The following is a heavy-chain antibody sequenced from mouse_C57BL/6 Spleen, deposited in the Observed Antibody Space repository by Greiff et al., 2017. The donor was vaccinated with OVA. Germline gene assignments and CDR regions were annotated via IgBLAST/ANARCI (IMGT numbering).Heavy chain of an antibody. CDR3: ASTTVVATEAMDY. J-gene: IGHJ4*01. CDR2: IYPGDGDT. D-gene: IGHD1-1*01. Sequence: QVQLQQSGPELVKPGASVKISCKASGYAFSSSWMNWVKQRPGKGLEWIGRIYPGDGDTNYNGKFKGKATLTADKSSSTAYMQLNSLTSEDSAVYFCASTTVVATEAMDYWGQGTSVTVSS. CDR1: GYAFSSSW. V-gene: IGHV1-82*01.